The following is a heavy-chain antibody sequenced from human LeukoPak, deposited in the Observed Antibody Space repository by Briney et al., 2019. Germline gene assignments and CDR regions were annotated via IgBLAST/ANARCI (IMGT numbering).Heavy chain of an antibody. Sequence: ASVKVSCKASGGTFSSYAISWVRQAPGQGLEWMGWISAYNGNTNYAQKLQGRVTMTTDTSTSTAYMELSSLRSEDTAVYYCARECCSSTSGGDYYFDYWGQGTLVTVSS. CDR2: ISAYNGNT. CDR1: GGTFSSYA. V-gene: IGHV1-18*01. J-gene: IGHJ4*02. D-gene: IGHD2-2*01. CDR3: ARECCSSTSGGDYYFDY.